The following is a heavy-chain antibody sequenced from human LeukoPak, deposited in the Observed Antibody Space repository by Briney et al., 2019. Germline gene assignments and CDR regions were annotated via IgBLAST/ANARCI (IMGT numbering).Heavy chain of an antibody. D-gene: IGHD3-10*01. V-gene: IGHV4-34*01. CDR2: INHSGST. J-gene: IGHJ4*02. CDR3: ASDRIWFGESTNEY. Sequence: SETLSLTCAVYGGSFSGYWWNWIRQPPGKGLEWIGEINHSGSTNYNPSLKSRVTISVDTSKNQFSLNLNSVTAADTAFYYCASDRIWFGESTNEYWGQGTLVTVSS. CDR1: GGSFSGYW.